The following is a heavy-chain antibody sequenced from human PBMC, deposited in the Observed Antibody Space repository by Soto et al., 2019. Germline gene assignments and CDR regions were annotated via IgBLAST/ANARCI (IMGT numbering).Heavy chain of an antibody. Sequence: QVQLVQSGAEVKKPGSSVKVSCKASGGTFSSYAISWVRQAPGQGLEWRGGRLPVFGTANYAQKFQGRVTITADESPSTAYMELISLPSEHTAVYYCARDRILGYSGPVYFDSWGLGTLVTVSS. V-gene: IGHV1-69*01. J-gene: IGHJ4*02. CDR3: ARDRILGYSGPVYFDS. CDR1: GGTFSSYA. D-gene: IGHD5-12*01. CDR2: RLPVFGTA.